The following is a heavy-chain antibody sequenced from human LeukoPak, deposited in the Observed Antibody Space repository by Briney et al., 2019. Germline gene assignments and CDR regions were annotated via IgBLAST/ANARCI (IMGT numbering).Heavy chain of an antibody. D-gene: IGHD3-10*01. CDR1: GITLSNYG. J-gene: IGHJ4*02. V-gene: IGHV3-23*01. CDR3: AKRGVVIRVMLVGFHKQAYYFDS. CDR2: ISDSGGST. Sequence: GGSLRLSCAVSGITLSNYGMSWVRQAPGKGLEWVAGISDSGGSTNYADSVKGRFTISRDNAKNTLYLQMNSLRAEDTAVYFCAKRGVVIRVMLVGFHKQAYYFDSWGQGALVTVSS.